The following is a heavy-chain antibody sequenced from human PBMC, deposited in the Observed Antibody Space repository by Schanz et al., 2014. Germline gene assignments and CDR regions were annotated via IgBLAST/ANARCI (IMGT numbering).Heavy chain of an antibody. D-gene: IGHD3-10*01. Sequence: QVQLVDSGGGLVKPGGSLRLSCTASGFPFSDYFMAWIRQPPGRGLEWVSYVSRSTPDIYYADSVKGRFTMSRDNAKNSVFLQMNSLRAEDTAVYYCAKGRFGELSAFDIWGQGTMVTVSS. J-gene: IGHJ3*02. CDR2: VSRSTPDI. CDR3: AKGRFGELSAFDI. V-gene: IGHV3-11*06. CDR1: GFPFSDYF.